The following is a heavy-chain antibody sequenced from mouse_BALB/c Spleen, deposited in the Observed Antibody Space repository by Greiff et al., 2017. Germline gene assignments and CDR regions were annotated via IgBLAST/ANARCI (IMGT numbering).Heavy chain of an antibody. CDR1: GFSLTGYG. D-gene: IGHD2-13*01. CDR2: IWGDGST. Sequence: QVQLQQSGPGLVAPSQSLSITCTVSGFSLTGYGVNWVRQPPGKGLEWLGMIWGDGSTDYNSALKSRLSISKDNSKSQVFLKMNSLQTDDTARYYCARDVQIYYGVYYAMDYWGQGTSVTVSS. J-gene: IGHJ4*01. CDR3: ARDVQIYYGVYYAMDY. V-gene: IGHV2-6-7*01.